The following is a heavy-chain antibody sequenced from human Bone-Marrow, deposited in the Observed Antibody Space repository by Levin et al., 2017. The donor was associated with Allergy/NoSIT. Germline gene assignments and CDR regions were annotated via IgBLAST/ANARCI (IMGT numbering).Heavy chain of an antibody. CDR2: INAVGDDL. J-gene: IGHJ4*02. CDR1: GFTFNNFV. D-gene: IGHD3-16*01. Sequence: GESLKISCAASGFTFNNFVMSWVRQAPGKGLEWVSAINAVGDDLYYADSVKGRFTISRDNSRYTLYLQMASLRAADTAIYYCAKDVFGGVRLGFDFWGQGALVTVSS. V-gene: IGHV3-23*01. CDR3: AKDVFGGVRLGFDF.